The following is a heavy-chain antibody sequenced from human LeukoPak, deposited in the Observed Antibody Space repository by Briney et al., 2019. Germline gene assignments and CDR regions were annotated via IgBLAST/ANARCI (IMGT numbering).Heavy chain of an antibody. Sequence: PGGSLRLSCAASGFTLGAMSWLRQAPGKGLEWVSTIGDSGGSTYYADSAKGRFTISRDNSKNTLYLQMNSLRAEDSAVYYCAKYRGFGDSYDSWGQRTLVTVSS. CDR1: GFTLGAM. CDR3: AKYRGFGDSYDS. D-gene: IGHD3-10*01. J-gene: IGHJ4*02. V-gene: IGHV3-23*01. CDR2: IGDSGGST.